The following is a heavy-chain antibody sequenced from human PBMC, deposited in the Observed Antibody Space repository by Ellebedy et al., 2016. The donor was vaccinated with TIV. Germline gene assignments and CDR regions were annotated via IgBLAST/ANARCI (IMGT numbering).Heavy chain of an antibody. CDR2: ITSGGASI. V-gene: IGHV3-23*01. D-gene: IGHD6-13*01. Sequence: GGSLRLSCAASGFTLSSYAMNWARQAPGKGLEWVAAITSGGASIYYADSVKGRFTVSRDNSRTTLYLQMNSPRADDTAVYYCAKSAGVEAASCMDVWGQGTTVTVSS. CDR3: AKSAGVEAASCMDV. J-gene: IGHJ6*02. CDR1: GFTLSSYA.